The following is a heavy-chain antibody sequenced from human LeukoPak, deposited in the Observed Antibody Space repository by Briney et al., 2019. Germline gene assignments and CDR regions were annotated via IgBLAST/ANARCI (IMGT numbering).Heavy chain of an antibody. CDR2: ISYSGST. CDR1: GGSIITRSYY. Sequence: SETLSLTCTVSGGSIITRSYYWGWIRQPPGKGLEYIGCISYSGSTYYNPSLKTRVTMSVDTSKNQFSLKMSSVTAADTAVYYCARATSGDYAWFDPWGQGTLVTVSS. CDR3: ARATSGDYAWFDP. J-gene: IGHJ5*02. V-gene: IGHV4-39*01. D-gene: IGHD4-17*01.